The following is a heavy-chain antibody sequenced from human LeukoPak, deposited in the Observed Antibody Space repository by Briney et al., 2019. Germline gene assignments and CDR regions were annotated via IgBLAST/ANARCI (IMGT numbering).Heavy chain of an antibody. J-gene: IGHJ4*02. CDR1: GFTFSSYE. CDR2: ISSSGSTI. D-gene: IGHD3-22*01. V-gene: IGHV3-48*03. CDR3: ARDPFNYYGSSGYYQDYFDY. Sequence: PGGSLRLSCAASGFTFSSYEMNWVRQAPGKGLEWVSYISSSGSTIYYADSVKGRFTISRDNAKDSLYLQMNSLRAEDTAVYYCARDPFNYYGSSGYYQDYFDYWGQGTLVTVSS.